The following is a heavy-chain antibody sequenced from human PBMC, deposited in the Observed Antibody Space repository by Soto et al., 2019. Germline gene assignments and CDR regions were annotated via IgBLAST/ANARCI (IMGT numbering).Heavy chain of an antibody. J-gene: IGHJ6*02. CDR1: GFSVSGNY. Sequence: EVQLVESGGGMIQPGGSLRLSCAASGFSVSGNYMSWVRQAPGKGLEWVSVIYSDGGTDYADSVKGRLTISKDNSKNTRYHQMNSLRDEDTAVAYCARGLDGSASWCYYGMDSWGQGTTVTV. V-gene: IGHV3-53*01. CDR3: ARGLDGSASWCYYGMDS. CDR2: IYSDGGT. D-gene: IGHD3-10*01.